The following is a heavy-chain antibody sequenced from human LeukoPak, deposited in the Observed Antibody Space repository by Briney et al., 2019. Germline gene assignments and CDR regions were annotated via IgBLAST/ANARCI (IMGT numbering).Heavy chain of an antibody. J-gene: IGHJ4*02. CDR3: AKGRGWYSPDY. V-gene: IGHV3-9*01. D-gene: IGHD6-19*01. Sequence: AGGSLRLSCAASGFTFDDYAMHWVRQAPGKGLEWVSGISWNSGVIGYADSVKGRFTISSDNAENSLFLQMNSLRPEDTALYYCAKGRGWYSPDYWGQGTLVTVSS. CDR1: GFTFDDYA. CDR2: ISWNSGVI.